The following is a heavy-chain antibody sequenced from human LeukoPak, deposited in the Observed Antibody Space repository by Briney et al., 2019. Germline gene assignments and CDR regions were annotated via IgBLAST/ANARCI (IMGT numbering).Heavy chain of an antibody. J-gene: IGHJ4*02. CDR1: GFTFSRYW. Sequence: GGSLRLSCAASGFTFSRYWMSWVRQAPGKGLEWVANIKQDGSEKYYVDSVKGRFTISRDNAKNSLYLQMNSLRAEDTAVYYCARDLPDYWGQGALVTVSS. V-gene: IGHV3-7*01. CDR2: IKQDGSEK. CDR3: ARDLPDY.